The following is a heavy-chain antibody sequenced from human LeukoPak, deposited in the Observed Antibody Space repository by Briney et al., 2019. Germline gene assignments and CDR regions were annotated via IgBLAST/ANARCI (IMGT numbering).Heavy chain of an antibody. Sequence: SETLSLTCSVSGDSISSYYWSWIRQPPGKGLEWIGYIYYSGTTKYNPSLESRVTISVDTSKSQFSLKVNSVTSADTAIYYCATSYYDYDRWNYWGQGALVTVSS. J-gene: IGHJ4*02. D-gene: IGHD3-16*01. V-gene: IGHV4-59*01. CDR2: IYYSGTT. CDR1: GDSISSYY. CDR3: ATSYYDYDRWNY.